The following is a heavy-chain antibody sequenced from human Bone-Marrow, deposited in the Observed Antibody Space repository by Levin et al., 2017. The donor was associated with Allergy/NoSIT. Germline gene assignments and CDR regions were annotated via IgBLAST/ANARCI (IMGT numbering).Heavy chain of an antibody. J-gene: IGHJ6*02. V-gene: IGHV3-48*02. CDR2: ISSSSSTI. Sequence: GESLKISCAASGFTFSSYSMNWVRQAPGKGLEWVSYISSSSSTIYYADSVKGRFTISRDNAKNSLYLQMNSLRDEDTAVYYCARPHRPTVNGMDVWGQGTTVTVSS. CDR1: GFTFSSYS. D-gene: IGHD4-17*01. CDR3: ARPHRPTVNGMDV.